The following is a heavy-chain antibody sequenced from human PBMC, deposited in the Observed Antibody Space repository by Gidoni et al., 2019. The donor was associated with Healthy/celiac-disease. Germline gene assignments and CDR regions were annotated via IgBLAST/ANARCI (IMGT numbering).Heavy chain of an antibody. D-gene: IGHD6-19*01. J-gene: IGHJ4*02. CDR1: GGSISSSNW. CDR3: ARVSRIAVAGTAEAPRAFDY. V-gene: IGHV4-4*02. CDR2: IYHSGST. Sequence: QVQLQESGPGLVKPSGTLSLTCAVSGGSISSSNWWSWVRQPPGKGLEWIGEIYHSGSTNYNPSLKSRVTISVDKSRNQFSLKLSSVTAADTAVYYCARVSRIAVAGTAEAPRAFDYWGQGTLVTVSS.